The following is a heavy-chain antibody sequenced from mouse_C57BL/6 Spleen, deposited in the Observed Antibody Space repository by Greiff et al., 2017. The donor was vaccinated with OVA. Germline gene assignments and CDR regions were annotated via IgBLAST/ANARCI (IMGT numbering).Heavy chain of an antibody. CDR2: ISSGSSTI. CDR3: ARKVVAKDYAMDY. J-gene: IGHJ4*01. Sequence: DVMLVESGGGLVKPGGSLKLSCAASGFTFSDYGMHWVRQAPEKGLEWVAYISSGSSTIYYADTVKGRFTISRDNAKNTLFLQMTSLRSEDTAMYYCARKVVAKDYAMDYWGQGTSVTVSS. CDR1: GFTFSDYG. D-gene: IGHD1-1*01. V-gene: IGHV5-17*01.